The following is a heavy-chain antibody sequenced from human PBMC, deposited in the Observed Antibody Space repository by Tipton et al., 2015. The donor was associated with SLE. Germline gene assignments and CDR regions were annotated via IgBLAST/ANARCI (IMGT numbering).Heavy chain of an antibody. D-gene: IGHD3-22*01. CDR1: GGSISSGGYS. V-gene: IGHV4-30-2*01. CDR3: ASDSSGYYYFDY. CDR2: IYHSGST. J-gene: IGHJ4*02. Sequence: TLSLTCAVSGGSISSGGYSWSWIRQPPGKGLEWIGYIYHSGSTYYNPSLKSRVTISVDRSKNQFSLKLASVTAADTAVYYCASDSSGYYYFDYWGQGTLVTVSS.